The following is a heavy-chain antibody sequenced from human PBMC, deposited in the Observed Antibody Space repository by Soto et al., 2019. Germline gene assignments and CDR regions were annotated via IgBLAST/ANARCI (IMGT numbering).Heavy chain of an antibody. D-gene: IGHD3-3*01. CDR1: GFTFSSYA. CDR2: ISGSGGST. Sequence: GGSLRLSCAASGFTFSSYAMSWVRQAPGKGLEWVSAISGSGGSTYYADSVKGRFTISRDNSKNTLYLQMNILRAEDTAVYYCAKDPHYDFWSGFPFDYWGQGTLVTVSS. J-gene: IGHJ4*02. V-gene: IGHV3-23*01. CDR3: AKDPHYDFWSGFPFDY.